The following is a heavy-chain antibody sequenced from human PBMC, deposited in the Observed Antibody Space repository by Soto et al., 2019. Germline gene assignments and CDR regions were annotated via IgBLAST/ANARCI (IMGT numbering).Heavy chain of an antibody. CDR3: ARVRYSGSAAAFDI. D-gene: IGHD5-12*01. J-gene: IGHJ3*02. V-gene: IGHV4-34*01. Sequence: PSETLSLTYAVDGGNCSGHRWNWIRKPPGKGLEWIGEINDSGSTNYNPSLKSRVTISVDTSKNQFSLKLSSVTAADTAVYYCARVRYSGSAAAFDIWGQGTMVTVS. CDR1: GGNCSGHR. CDR2: INDSGST.